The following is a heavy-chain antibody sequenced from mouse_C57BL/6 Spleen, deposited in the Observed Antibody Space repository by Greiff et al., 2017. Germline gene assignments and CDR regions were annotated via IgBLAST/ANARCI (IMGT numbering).Heavy chain of an antibody. J-gene: IGHJ1*03. Sequence: QVQLQQSGAELVKPGASVKISCKASGYAFSSYWMNWVKQRPGKGLAWMGQISPGVGDTYYNGKLKGQATLTADKSSSTAYMQLSSLTSEDSAVYFGARRNYYGSNWYFDVWGTGTTVTVSS. CDR1: GYAFSSYW. CDR2: ISPGVGDT. CDR3: ARRNYYGSNWYFDV. D-gene: IGHD1-1*01. V-gene: IGHV1-80*01.